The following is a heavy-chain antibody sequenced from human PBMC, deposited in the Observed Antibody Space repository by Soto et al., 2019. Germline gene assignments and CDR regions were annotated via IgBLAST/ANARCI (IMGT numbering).Heavy chain of an antibody. Sequence: PSETLSLTCAVYGGSFSGYYWSWIRQPPGKGLEWIGEINHSGSTNYNPSLKSRVTISVDTSKNQFSLKLSPVTAADTAVYYCARGRVRRGMDVWGQGTTVTVS. CDR1: GGSFSGYY. CDR3: ARGRVRRGMDV. D-gene: IGHD6-13*01. CDR2: INHSGST. J-gene: IGHJ6*02. V-gene: IGHV4-34*01.